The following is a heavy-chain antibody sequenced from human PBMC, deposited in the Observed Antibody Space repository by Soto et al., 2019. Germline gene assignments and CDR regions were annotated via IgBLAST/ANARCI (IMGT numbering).Heavy chain of an antibody. CDR3: ARGGISHWAYFYYMDV. CDR1: GGSFSDYF. J-gene: IGHJ6*03. V-gene: IGHV4-34*01. D-gene: IGHD2-21*01. CDR2: INHLGSI. Sequence: SETLSLTCVVSGGSFSDYFWSWIRQPPGMALEWTGEINHLGSINYNPSLKSRVTMSVDTSKNQFSLTINSVTAADTVTYYCARGGISHWAYFYYMDVWDRGTTVTVS.